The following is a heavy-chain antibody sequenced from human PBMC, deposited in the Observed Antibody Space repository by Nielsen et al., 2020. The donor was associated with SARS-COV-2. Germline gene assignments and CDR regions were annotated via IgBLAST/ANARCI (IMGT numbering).Heavy chain of an antibody. CDR2: IYTSGST. J-gene: IGHJ3*01. CDR3: ARDYFGDYLDGFDV. D-gene: IGHD4-17*01. CDR1: GGSISSGDYY. Sequence: SETLSLTCTVSGGSISSGDYYWSWIRQPAGKGLEWIGRIYTSGSTNYNPSLKSRVTMSVDTSKNQFSLKLSSVTPADTAVYYCARDYFGDYLDGFDVWGQGTMVTVSS. V-gene: IGHV4-61*02.